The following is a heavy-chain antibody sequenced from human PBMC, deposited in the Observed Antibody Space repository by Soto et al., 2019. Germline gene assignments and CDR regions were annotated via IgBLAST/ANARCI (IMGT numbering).Heavy chain of an antibody. J-gene: IGHJ4*02. Sequence: VGXFCSASGFTGSSSTTSWVRQASRTGMEWVSAISGSCGSTYYADSVKGRFTISRDNSKNTLYLQMNSLRAEDTAVDDCAKVSYYDSSGYPCDYWGQGNRGTV. V-gene: IGHV3-23*01. CDR1: GFTGSSST. D-gene: IGHD3-22*01. CDR3: AKVSYYDSSGYPCDY. CDR2: ISGSCGST.